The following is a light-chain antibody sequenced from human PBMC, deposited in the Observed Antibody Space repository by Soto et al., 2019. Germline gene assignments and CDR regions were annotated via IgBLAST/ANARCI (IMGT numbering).Light chain of an antibody. CDR3: QQYNQWPLT. J-gene: IGKJ4*01. Sequence: ETVMTQSPATLSVSPGERATLSCRAGQSVNSYLAWYQQKPGQAPRLLIRGASARATGTPARFSGSGSGTEFTLTISSLQSEDFGVYYCQQYNQWPLTFGGGTKVAIK. CDR1: QSVNSY. CDR2: GAS. V-gene: IGKV3-15*01.